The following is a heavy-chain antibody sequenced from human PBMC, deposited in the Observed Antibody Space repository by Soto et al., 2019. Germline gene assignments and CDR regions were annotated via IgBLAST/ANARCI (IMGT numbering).Heavy chain of an antibody. CDR2: MNPFSGNA. CDR1: GYTFTSYD. CDR3: TRGQGNH. J-gene: IGHJ4*02. V-gene: IGHV1-8*01. Sequence: QVQLVQSGAEVKKPGASVRVSCKASGYTFTSYDIHWVRQATGQGLEWMGWMNPFSGNAVYTQKFQDRVTMTRDTSINTAYMEMSGLRSEDTAVYYCTRGQGNHWGQGSLVTVSS.